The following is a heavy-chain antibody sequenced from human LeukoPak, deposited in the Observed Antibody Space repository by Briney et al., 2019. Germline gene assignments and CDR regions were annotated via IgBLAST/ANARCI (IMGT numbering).Heavy chain of an antibody. CDR3: AKVALNYYFDY. D-gene: IGHD1-7*01. J-gene: IGHJ4*02. CDR2: ISGSGGST. Sequence: GGSLRLSCAASGITISNHAMSWVRQAPGKGLEWVSGISGSGGSTYYADSVKGRFTISRDNSKNMLYLQMNSLRAEDTAVYYCAKVALNYYFDYWGQGTLVTVSS. V-gene: IGHV3-23*01. CDR1: GITISNHA.